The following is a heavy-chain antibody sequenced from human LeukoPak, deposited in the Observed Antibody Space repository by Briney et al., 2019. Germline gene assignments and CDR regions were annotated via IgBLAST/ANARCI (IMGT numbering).Heavy chain of an antibody. CDR2: ISSSGSTI. CDR1: GFTFSDYY. Sequence: PGGSLRLSCAASGFTFSDYYMSWIRQAPGKGLEWVSYISSSGSTIYYADSVKGRFTISRDNAKNSLYLQMNSLRAEDTAVYYCARDDGSGSYDAFDIWGQGTMVTVSS. D-gene: IGHD3-10*01. V-gene: IGHV3-11*04. CDR3: ARDDGSGSYDAFDI. J-gene: IGHJ3*02.